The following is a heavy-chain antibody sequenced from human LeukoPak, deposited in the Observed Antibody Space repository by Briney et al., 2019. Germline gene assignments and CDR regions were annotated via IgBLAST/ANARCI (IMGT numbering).Heavy chain of an antibody. V-gene: IGHV3-48*03. Sequence: PGGSLRLSCAASGFTFSSYEMNWVRQAPGKGLEWVSYISSSGSTIYYTDSVKGRFTISRDNAKNSLYLQMNSLRAEDTAVYYCARDPDYGGYSAFDYWGQGTLVTVSS. CDR2: ISSSGSTI. CDR3: ARDPDYGGYSAFDY. D-gene: IGHD4-23*01. J-gene: IGHJ4*02. CDR1: GFTFSSYE.